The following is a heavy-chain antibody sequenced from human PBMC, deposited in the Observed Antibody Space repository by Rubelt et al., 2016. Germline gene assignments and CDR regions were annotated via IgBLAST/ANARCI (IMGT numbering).Heavy chain of an antibody. CDR1: GYSFKRYA. Sequence: QVQLVQSGAEVKEPGASIKVSCQTSGYSFKRYAISWVRQAPGQGLEWMGWISTYNGDTRSAQNFKGRGTMTTAQSTSTAYLELRSLRSDDTAVYSCARDPSNTSGFHAYFDYWGQGTLVTVSS. CDR3: ARDPSNTSGFHAYFDY. D-gene: IGHD3-22*01. CDR2: ISTYNGDT. J-gene: IGHJ4*02. V-gene: IGHV1-18*01.